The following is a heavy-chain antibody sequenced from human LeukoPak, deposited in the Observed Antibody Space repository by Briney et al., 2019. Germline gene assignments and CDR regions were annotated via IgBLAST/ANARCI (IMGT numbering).Heavy chain of an antibody. CDR3: VRMRGPERRHCFDY. Sequence: ETLSLTCTVSGGSISSGDYYWSWVRQAPGKGLEWISTINGRGDDSFHADSVKGRFTISRDTSKNTLYLHMSSLRAADTAMYFCVRMRGPERRHCFDYWSQGALLIVSS. D-gene: IGHD1-1*01. V-gene: IGHV3-23*01. CDR2: INGRGDDS. CDR1: GGSISSGDYY. J-gene: IGHJ4*02.